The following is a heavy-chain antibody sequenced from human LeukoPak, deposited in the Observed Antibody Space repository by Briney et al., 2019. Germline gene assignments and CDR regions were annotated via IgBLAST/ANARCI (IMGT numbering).Heavy chain of an antibody. CDR3: ARIDRAVAGTIDY. V-gene: IGHV4-30-4*07. CDR2: IYYSGST. CDR1: GGSISNGGYS. D-gene: IGHD6-19*01. Sequence: SQTLSLTCAVSGGSISNGGYSWSWIRQPPGKGLEWIGYIYYSGSTNYNPSLKSRVTMSVDTSKNQFSLKLSSVTAADTAVYYCARIDRAVAGTIDYWGQGTLVTVSS. J-gene: IGHJ4*02.